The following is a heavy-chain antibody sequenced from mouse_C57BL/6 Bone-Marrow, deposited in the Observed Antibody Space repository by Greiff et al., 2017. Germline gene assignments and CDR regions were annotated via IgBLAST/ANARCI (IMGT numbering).Heavy chain of an antibody. CDR3: ARRTGYVDYCDY. CDR2: IDPSDSYT. V-gene: IGHV1-50*01. Sequence: QVQLQQPGAELVKPGASVKLSCKASGYTFTSYWMQWVKQRPGQGLEWIGDIDPSDSYTNYNQKFKGKATLTVDTSSSTAYLQLSSLTSEDSAVYYGARRTGYVDYCDYWGQGTTLTVSA. J-gene: IGHJ2*01. D-gene: IGHD3-2*02. CDR1: GYTFTSYW.